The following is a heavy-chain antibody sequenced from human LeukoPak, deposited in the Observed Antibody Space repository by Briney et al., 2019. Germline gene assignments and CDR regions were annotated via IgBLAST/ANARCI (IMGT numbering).Heavy chain of an antibody. D-gene: IGHD2-2*01. CDR3: VRGGPNYALNY. J-gene: IGHJ4*02. Sequence: GESLKISCKGSGYSFTNYWIGWVRQLPGKGLEWMGIIYPGDSDTRYSPSFQGQVTISTDKSISTAYLQWSSLKASDTAMYFCVRGGPNYALNYWGQGTLVTVSS. CDR2: IYPGDSDT. V-gene: IGHV5-51*01. CDR1: GYSFTNYW.